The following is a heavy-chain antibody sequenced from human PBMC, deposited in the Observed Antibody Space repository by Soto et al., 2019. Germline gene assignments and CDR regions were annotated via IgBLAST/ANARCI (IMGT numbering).Heavy chain of an antibody. J-gene: IGHJ4*02. CDR3: EIRAAAGTLGFDY. D-gene: IGHD6-25*01. V-gene: IGHV5-51*01. CDR2: IYPGDSDT. CDR1: GYSFTSYW. Sequence: PGESLKISCKGSGYSFTSYWIGWVRQMPGKGLEWMGIIYPGDSDTRYSPSFQGQVTISADKSISTAYLQWSSLKASDTAMYYCEIRAAAGTLGFDYWGQGTLVTVSS.